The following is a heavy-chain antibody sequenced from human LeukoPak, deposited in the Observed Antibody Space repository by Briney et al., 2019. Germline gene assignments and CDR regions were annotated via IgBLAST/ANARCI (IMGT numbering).Heavy chain of an antibody. V-gene: IGHV4-39*01. CDR2: ICYSGST. Sequence: SETLSLTCTVSGGSISSSSYYWGWIRQPPGKGLEWIGSICYSGSTYYNPSFKSRVTISVDTSKNQFSLKLSSVTAADTAVYYCARQLGYCSSTSCYADKVDYWGQGTLVTVSS. D-gene: IGHD2-2*01. CDR3: ARQLGYCSSTSCYADKVDY. CDR1: GGSISSSSYY. J-gene: IGHJ4*02.